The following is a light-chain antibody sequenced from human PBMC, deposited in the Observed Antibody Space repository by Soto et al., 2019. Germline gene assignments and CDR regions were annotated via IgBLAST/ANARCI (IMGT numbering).Light chain of an antibody. CDR2: DAS. Sequence: EIVLTQSPGTLSLSPGERATLSCRASQSVSSSYSAWYQQKPGQAPRLLIYDASSRATGIPDRFGGSGSGTDFTLTISRLEPEDFAVYYCQQYGSSPYTFGQGTKLEIK. CDR3: QQYGSSPYT. J-gene: IGKJ2*01. CDR1: QSVSSSY. V-gene: IGKV3-20*01.